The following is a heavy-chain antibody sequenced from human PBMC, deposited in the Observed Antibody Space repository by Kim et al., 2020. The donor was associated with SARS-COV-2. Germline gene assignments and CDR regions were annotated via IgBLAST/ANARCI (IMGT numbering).Heavy chain of an antibody. D-gene: IGHD6-13*01. V-gene: IGHV1-18*04. CDR1: GYTFTSYG. CDR3: ARDHGIAAAGTGFPFGPEVDV. CDR2: ISAYNGNT. Sequence: ASVKVSCKASGYTFTSYGISWVRQAPGQGLEWMGWISAYNGNTNYAQKLQGRVTMTTDTSTSTAYMELRSLRSDDTAVYYCARDHGIAAAGTGFPFGPEVDVWGQGTTVTVSS. J-gene: IGHJ6*02.